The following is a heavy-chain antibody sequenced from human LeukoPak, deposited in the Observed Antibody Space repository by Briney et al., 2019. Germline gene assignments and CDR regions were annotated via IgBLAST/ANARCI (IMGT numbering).Heavy chain of an antibody. J-gene: IGHJ4*02. Sequence: PGGSLRLSCTASGFTFGDYAMSWFRQAPGKGLEWVGFIRSKAYGGTTEYAASVKGRFAISRDDSKSIAYLQMNSLKTEDTAVYYCTSLGYSSSWYNYWGQGTLVTVSS. D-gene: IGHD6-13*01. CDR3: TSLGYSSSWYNY. V-gene: IGHV3-49*03. CDR2: IRSKAYGGTT. CDR1: GFTFGDYA.